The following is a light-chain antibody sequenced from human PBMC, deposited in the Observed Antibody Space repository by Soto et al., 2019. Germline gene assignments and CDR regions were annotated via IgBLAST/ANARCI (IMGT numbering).Light chain of an antibody. CDR3: KQYNGLIT. V-gene: IGKV1-5*03. CDR2: KAS. CDR1: QSISKW. Sequence: DIQMTSSRSTLSGPVVHRFTITCRASQSISKWLAWYQQKPGRAPKLLIYKASNLKSEVPSRFSGSGSGTEFTLTISSLQPDDFATYYCKQYNGLITFGQGTRLEIK. J-gene: IGKJ5*01.